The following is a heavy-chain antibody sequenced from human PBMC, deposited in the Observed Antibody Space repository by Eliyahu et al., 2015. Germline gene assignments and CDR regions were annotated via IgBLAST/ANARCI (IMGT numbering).Heavy chain of an antibody. CDR2: IIPIFGTA. J-gene: IGHJ3*02. D-gene: IGHD3-3*01. CDR1: GGTFSSYA. Sequence: QVQLVQSGAEVKKPGSSVKVSCKASGGTFSSYAIXWVRQAPGQGLEWMGGIIPIFGTANYAQKFQGRVTITADESTSTAYMELSSLRSEDTAVYYCATGGVKYYDFWSGYRYDAFDIWGQGTMVTVSS. CDR3: ATGGVKYYDFWSGYRYDAFDI. V-gene: IGHV1-69*01.